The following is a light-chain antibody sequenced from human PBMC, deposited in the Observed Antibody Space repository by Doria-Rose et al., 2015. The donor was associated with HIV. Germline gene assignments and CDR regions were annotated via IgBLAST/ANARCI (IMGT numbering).Light chain of an antibody. CDR3: HQYASSRT. CDR1: QSVSANY. Sequence: EIVMTQSPGTLSLSPGERATPSCRASQSVSANYLAWYQQRPGQSPRLLIYGASSRATDIPDRFSGSGSGTDFTLTISRLEPEDFAVYYCHQYASSRTFGQGTKVEIK. J-gene: IGKJ1*01. CDR2: GAS. V-gene: IGKV3-20*01.